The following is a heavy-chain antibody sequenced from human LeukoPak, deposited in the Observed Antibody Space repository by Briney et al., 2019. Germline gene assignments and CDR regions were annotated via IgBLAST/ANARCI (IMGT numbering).Heavy chain of an antibody. D-gene: IGHD3-10*01. Sequence: GGSLRLSCAASGFTFSSYWMSWVRQAPGKGLEWVANIKQDGSEKYYVDSVKGRLTISRDNAKNSLYLQMNSLRVEDTAVYYCARRSWSGARDYWGQGTLVTVSS. CDR1: GFTFSSYW. J-gene: IGHJ4*02. V-gene: IGHV3-7*01. CDR2: IKQDGSEK. CDR3: ARRSWSGARDY.